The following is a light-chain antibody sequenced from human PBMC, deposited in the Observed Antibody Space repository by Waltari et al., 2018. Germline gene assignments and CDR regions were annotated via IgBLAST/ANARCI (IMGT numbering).Light chain of an antibody. CDR3: CSFTVRSTYV. V-gene: IGLV2-14*03. CDR1: SNALGTYAF. CDR2: DVN. J-gene: IGLJ1*01. Sequence: SALPQPASVPGSPGQPITIPSTGTSNALGTYAFFPWYQQHPGKVPKIIIFDVNKRPSGASSRFSGSKSGNTASLTISGLQAEDEADYYCCSFTVRSTYVYGSGTKVTV.